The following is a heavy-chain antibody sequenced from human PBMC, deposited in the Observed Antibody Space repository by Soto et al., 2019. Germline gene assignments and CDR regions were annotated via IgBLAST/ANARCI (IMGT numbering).Heavy chain of an antibody. Sequence: QVQLVQSGAEVKKPGASVKVSCKASGYTFTSYGISWVRQAPGQGLEWMGWISAYNGNTNYAQKLQGRVTMTTDTSTSTAYMELRSLRSDDTAVYYCARDPPYYYDSSGYEYNWFDPWGQGTLVTVSS. CDR3: ARDPPYYYDSSGYEYNWFDP. D-gene: IGHD3-22*01. V-gene: IGHV1-18*01. CDR1: GYTFTSYG. J-gene: IGHJ5*02. CDR2: ISAYNGNT.